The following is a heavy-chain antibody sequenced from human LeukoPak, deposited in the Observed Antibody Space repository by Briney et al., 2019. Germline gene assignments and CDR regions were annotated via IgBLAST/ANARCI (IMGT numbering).Heavy chain of an antibody. CDR2: ISYDGSNK. Sequence: GGSLRLSCAASGFTFSSYAMHWVRQAPGKGLEWVAVISYDGSNKYYADSVKGRFTISRDNAKNSLYLQMNSLRAEDTAVYYCAREWAFGPHFDYWGQGTLVTVSS. D-gene: IGHD3-10*01. J-gene: IGHJ4*02. CDR1: GFTFSSYA. V-gene: IGHV3-30-3*01. CDR3: AREWAFGPHFDY.